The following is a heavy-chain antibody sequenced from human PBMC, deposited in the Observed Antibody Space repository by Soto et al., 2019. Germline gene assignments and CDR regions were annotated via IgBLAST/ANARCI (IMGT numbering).Heavy chain of an antibody. CDR2: VYYNGNT. Sequence: QLQLQESGPGLVKPSETLSLTCTVSGGSTSSSSYQWVWIRQPPGKGLEWIGNVYYNGNTYYNPSRRSRLTISVDTSNTQFSLKVKSVTAADTAVYYCARLSGSYNDRYFDYWGQGTLVTVSS. V-gene: IGHV4-39*01. D-gene: IGHD1-26*01. CDR3: ARLSGSYNDRYFDY. CDR1: GGSTSSSSYQ. J-gene: IGHJ4*02.